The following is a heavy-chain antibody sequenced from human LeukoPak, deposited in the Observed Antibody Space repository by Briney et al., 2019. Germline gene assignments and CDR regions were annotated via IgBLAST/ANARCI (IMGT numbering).Heavy chain of an antibody. CDR1: GGSFSGYY. J-gene: IGHJ6*03. D-gene: IGHD3-3*01. V-gene: IGHV4-34*01. CDR2: INHSGST. Sequence: SATLSLTCAVYGGSFSGYYWSWIRQPPGKGLEWIGEINHSGSTNYNPSLKSRVTISVDTSKNQFSLKLSSVTAADTAVYYCARGDFWSAYYSSYYYMDVWGKGTTVTVSS. CDR3: ARGDFWSAYYSSYYYMDV.